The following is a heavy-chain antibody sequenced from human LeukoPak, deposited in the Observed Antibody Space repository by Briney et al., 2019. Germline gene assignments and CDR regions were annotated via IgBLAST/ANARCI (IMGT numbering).Heavy chain of an antibody. Sequence: PGGSLRLSCAASGFTLTNAWMHWVRQAPGKGLEWVGRIKSKTDGGTTDCAAPVKGRFAISRDDSNNTLSIQMNSLKTEDTAVYYCTTAQWLGAHWGQGTLVTVSS. D-gene: IGHD6-19*01. J-gene: IGHJ4*02. V-gene: IGHV3-15*01. CDR2: IKSKTDGGTT. CDR3: TTAQWLGAH. CDR1: GFTLTNAW.